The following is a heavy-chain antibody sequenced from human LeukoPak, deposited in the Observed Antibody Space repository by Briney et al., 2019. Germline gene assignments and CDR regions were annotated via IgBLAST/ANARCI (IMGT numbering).Heavy chain of an antibody. CDR1: GGSISSGSYY. Sequence: SETLSLTCTVSGGSISSGSYYWSWIRQPAGKGLEWIGHIYTSGRTSYNPSLKSRVAISVDTSKNQFSLKLSSVTAADTAVYYCARRTGTYYYDSSGYSPWRYYFDYWGQGTLVTVSS. V-gene: IGHV4-61*09. J-gene: IGHJ4*02. D-gene: IGHD3-22*01. CDR2: IYTSGRT. CDR3: ARRTGTYYYDSSGYSPWRYYFDY.